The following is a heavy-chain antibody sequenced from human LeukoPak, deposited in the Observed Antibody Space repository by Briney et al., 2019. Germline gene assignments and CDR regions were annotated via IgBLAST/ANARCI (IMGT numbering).Heavy chain of an antibody. CDR2: IKSKTDGGTT. Sequence: GGSLRLSCAASGFTFSNAWMSWVRQAPGKGLEWVGRIKSKTDGGTTDYAAPVKGRFTISRDDSKNTLYLQMNSLRAEDTAVYYCASQSFGRFDPWGQGTRVIVSS. D-gene: IGHD3-16*01. V-gene: IGHV3-15*01. J-gene: IGHJ5*02. CDR1: GFTFSNAW. CDR3: ASQSFGRFDP.